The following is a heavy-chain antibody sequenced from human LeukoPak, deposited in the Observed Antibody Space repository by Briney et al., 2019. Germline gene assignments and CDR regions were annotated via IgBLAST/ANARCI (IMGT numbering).Heavy chain of an antibody. CDR3: ARADALYYYYYYMDV. CDR1: VYTFTGYY. J-gene: IGHJ6*03. D-gene: IGHD2-2*01. Sequence: ASVKVSCKASVYTFTGYYMHWVRQAPRQGREGMGWINPNSGGTNYAQKFQGRVTMTRDTSISTAYMELSRLRSDDTAVYYCARADALYYYYYYMDVWGKGTTVTISS. CDR2: INPNSGGT. V-gene: IGHV1-2*02.